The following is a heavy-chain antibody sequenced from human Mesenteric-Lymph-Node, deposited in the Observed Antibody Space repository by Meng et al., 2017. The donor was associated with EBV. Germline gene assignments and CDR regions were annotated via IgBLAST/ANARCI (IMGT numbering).Heavy chain of an antibody. CDR2: IYRTGST. V-gene: IGHV4-61*01. CDR1: GGSVSSGSYY. CDR3: ARDSGITVTNSFDY. Sequence: QLQEAGPGLVKPSETLSLTCSVSGGSVSSGSYYWSWIRQPPGKGLEWIGYIYRTGSTDYNPSLNSRVSISIDTSKNQFSLRLTSVTAADTAVYYCARDSGITVTNSFDYWGQGALVTVSS. D-gene: IGHD1-20*01. J-gene: IGHJ4*02.